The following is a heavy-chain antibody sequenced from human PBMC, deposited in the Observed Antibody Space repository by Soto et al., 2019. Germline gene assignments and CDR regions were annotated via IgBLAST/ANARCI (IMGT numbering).Heavy chain of an antibody. D-gene: IGHD3-3*01. V-gene: IGHV4-4*02. J-gene: IGHJ3*02. CDR3: ARGIFGVATSDAFDI. CDR2: IYHSGST. CDR1: SGSISSSNW. Sequence: PSETLSLTCAVSSGSISSSNWWSAVRQPPGKGLEWIGEIYHSGSTNYNPSLKSRVTISVDKSKNQFSLKLSSVTAADTAVYYCARGIFGVATSDAFDILVQGTLVT.